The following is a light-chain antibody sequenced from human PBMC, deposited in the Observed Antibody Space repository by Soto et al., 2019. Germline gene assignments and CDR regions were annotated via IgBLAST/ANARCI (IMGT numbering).Light chain of an antibody. CDR3: QQYNNWPLA. CDR2: GTS. J-gene: IGKJ4*01. V-gene: IGKV3-15*01. CDR1: QSVSTN. Sequence: KVLTQHQPNLSVSPGERAPLSCRASQSVSTNLAWYQQKPGQAPRLLIYGTSTRATGIPARFRGSGSVTECTLSSSSLQSEEFSVYYFQQYNNWPLACGGGTRVDI.